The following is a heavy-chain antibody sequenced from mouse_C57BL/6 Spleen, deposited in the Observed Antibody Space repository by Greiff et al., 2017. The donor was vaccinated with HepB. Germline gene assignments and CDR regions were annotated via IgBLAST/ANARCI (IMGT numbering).Heavy chain of an antibody. CDR3: ARARDYAMDY. J-gene: IGHJ4*01. V-gene: IGHV1-81*01. CDR2: IYPKSGNT. CDR1: GYTFTSYG. Sequence: VQLQQSGAELARPGASVKLSCKASGYTFTSYGISWVKQRTGQGLEWIGEIYPKSGNTYYNEKFKGKATLTADKSSSTAYMELRSLTSEDSAVYFCARARDYAMDYWGQGTSVTVSS.